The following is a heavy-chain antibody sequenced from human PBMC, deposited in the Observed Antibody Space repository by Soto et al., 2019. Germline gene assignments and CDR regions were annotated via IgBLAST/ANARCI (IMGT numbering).Heavy chain of an antibody. D-gene: IGHD5-12*01. CDR3: ARGDVVATRWGMDV. Sequence: SQTLSLTCVISGDSVSSNSAAWNWIRQSPSRGLEWLGRTYYRPKWYNDYAVSVKSRITINPDTSKNQFSLQLNSVTPEDTAVYYCARGDVVATRWGMDVWGQGTTVTVSS. CDR2: TYYRPKWYN. CDR1: GDSVSSNSAA. V-gene: IGHV6-1*01. J-gene: IGHJ6*02.